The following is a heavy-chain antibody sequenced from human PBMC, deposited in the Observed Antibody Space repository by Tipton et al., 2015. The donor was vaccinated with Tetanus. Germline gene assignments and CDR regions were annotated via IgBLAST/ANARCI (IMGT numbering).Heavy chain of an antibody. D-gene: IGHD2-15*01. V-gene: IGHV3-74*01. Sequence: SLRLSCAASGFTFRTYWMHWIRQAPGKGLDWVSHINSDGRTTDYADSVKGRFTISRDNAKNTLYLQMNSLRPEDTAVYYCARPQDPAAFDIWGQGTMVTVSS. CDR1: GFTFRTYW. CDR3: ARPQDPAAFDI. J-gene: IGHJ3*02. CDR2: INSDGRTT.